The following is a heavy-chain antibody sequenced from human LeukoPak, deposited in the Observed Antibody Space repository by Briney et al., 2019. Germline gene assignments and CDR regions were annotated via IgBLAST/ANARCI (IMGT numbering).Heavy chain of an antibody. CDR1: GFTVSSDY. D-gene: IGHD1-26*01. V-gene: IGHV3-23*01. J-gene: IGHJ5*02. CDR2: ISAGGTTT. Sequence: GGSLRLSCAASGFTVSSDYMSWVRQAPGKGLEWVSVISAGGTTTSYADSVKGRFTISRDNSKNKLYLQMDSLRVEDTAVYYCAKGGSSTRTYNWFDLWGQGTLVTVSS. CDR3: AKGGSSTRTYNWFDL.